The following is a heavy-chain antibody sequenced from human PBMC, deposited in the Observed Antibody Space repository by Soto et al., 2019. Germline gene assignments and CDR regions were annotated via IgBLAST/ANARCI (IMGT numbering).Heavy chain of an antibody. CDR3: ARGPSHGAFDI. CDR2: INPNSGDT. CDR1: GYTFTDYY. Sequence: VQLAQSGAEVKHPGASVKVSCKASGYTFTDYYIHWLRQAPAQGLEWMGWINPNSGDTKYAQKFQGWATMTRDTSISTTYMELSRLTSDDTALYYCARGPSHGAFDIWGQGTIITVSS. V-gene: IGHV1-2*04. J-gene: IGHJ3*02.